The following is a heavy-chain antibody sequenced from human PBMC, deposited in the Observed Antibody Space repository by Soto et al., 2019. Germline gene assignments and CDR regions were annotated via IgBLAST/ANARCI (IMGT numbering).Heavy chain of an antibody. J-gene: IGHJ3*02. V-gene: IGHV3-11*06. D-gene: IGHD1-26*01. CDR1: GFTFSDYY. CDR2: ISSSSSYT. Sequence: GGSLRLSCAASGFTFSDYYMSWIRQAPGKGLEWVSYISSSSSYTNYADSVKGRFTISRDNAKNSLYLQMNSLRAEDTAVYYCARDLVGAKTVPAFDIWGQGTMVTISS. CDR3: ARDLVGAKTVPAFDI.